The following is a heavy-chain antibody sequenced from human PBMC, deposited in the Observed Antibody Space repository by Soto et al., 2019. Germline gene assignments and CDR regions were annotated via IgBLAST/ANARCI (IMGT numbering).Heavy chain of an antibody. J-gene: IGHJ6*02. CDR1: GFIFDDFA. CDR2: ITWNSASV. CDR3: TKEVYGMGYYYYGMDV. V-gene: IGHV3-9*01. D-gene: IGHD2-8*01. Sequence: LRFSCAASGFIFDDFAMHWVRQAPGKGLEWVSSITWNSASVAYADSVKGRFTISRDNAKNSLYLQMNNLRPEDAALYYCTKEVYGMGYYYYGMDVWGQGTTVTGLL.